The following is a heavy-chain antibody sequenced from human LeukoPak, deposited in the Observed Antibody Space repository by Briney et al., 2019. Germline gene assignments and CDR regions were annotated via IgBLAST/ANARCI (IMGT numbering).Heavy chain of an antibody. CDR3: ARGYYYDSSGYSDAFDI. CDR1: GYTFTSYG. J-gene: IGHJ3*02. V-gene: IGHV1-18*01. Sequence: ASVKVSCKASGYTFTSYGISWVRQAPGQGLEWMGWISAYNGNTNYAQKLQGRVTMTTGTSTSTAYMELRSLRSDDTAVYYCARGYYYDSSGYSDAFDIWGQGTMVTVSS. D-gene: IGHD3-22*01. CDR2: ISAYNGNT.